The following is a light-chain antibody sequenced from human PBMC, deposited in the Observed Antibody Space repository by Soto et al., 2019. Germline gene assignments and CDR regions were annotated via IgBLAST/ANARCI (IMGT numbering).Light chain of an antibody. Sequence: AIQVTQSPSSLFASVGDRVTITCRTSQGIRSALGWYQQKPGKVPKLLIYAASTLQSGVPSRFSGSGSGRDFTLTISSLQPEDFATYYCLLDYSYFWAFGQGTKVEIK. V-gene: IGKV1-6*01. CDR2: AAS. CDR1: QGIRSA. J-gene: IGKJ1*01. CDR3: LLDYSYFWA.